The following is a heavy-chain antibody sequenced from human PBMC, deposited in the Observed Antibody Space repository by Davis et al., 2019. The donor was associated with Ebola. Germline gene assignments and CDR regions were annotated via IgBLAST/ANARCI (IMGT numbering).Heavy chain of an antibody. CDR3: ARGPETTRNAMEV. V-gene: IGHV3-74*01. D-gene: IGHD4-11*01. CDR1: GFSISNDW. J-gene: IGHJ6*02. CDR2: INSDCSST. Sequence: HTGGSLRLSCAASGFSISNDWMHWVRQAPGKGLVWVSRINSDCSSTNYADSVKGRFTISRDNVKNTLYLQANSLRAEETAVYFCARGPETTRNAMEVWGQGTTVIVSS.